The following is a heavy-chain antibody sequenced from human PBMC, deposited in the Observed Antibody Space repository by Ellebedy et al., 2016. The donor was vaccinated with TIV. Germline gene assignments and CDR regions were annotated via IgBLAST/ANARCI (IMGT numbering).Heavy chain of an antibody. V-gene: IGHV3-33*01. CDR1: GFTFSSYG. Sequence: GESLKISXAASGFTFSSYGMHWVRQAPGKGLEWVAVIWYDGSNKYYADSVKGRFTISRDNSKNTLYLQMNSLRAEDTAVYYCARDSAVPGRSGSGWFDPWGQGTLVTVSS. D-gene: IGHD6-25*01. J-gene: IGHJ5*02. CDR3: ARDSAVPGRSGSGWFDP. CDR2: IWYDGSNK.